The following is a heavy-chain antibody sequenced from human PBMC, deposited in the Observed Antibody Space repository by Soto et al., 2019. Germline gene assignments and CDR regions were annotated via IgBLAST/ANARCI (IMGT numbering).Heavy chain of an antibody. Sequence: GESLKISCKGSGYSFTSYWIGWVRQMPGKGLEWMGIIYPGDSDTRYSPSFQGQVTISADKSISTAYLQWSSLKASDTAMYYCARWGVRGRTYYYYYGMDVWGQGTTVTVSS. V-gene: IGHV5-51*01. J-gene: IGHJ6*02. CDR2: IYPGDSDT. CDR1: GYSFTSYW. CDR3: ARWGVRGRTYYYYYGMDV. D-gene: IGHD3-10*01.